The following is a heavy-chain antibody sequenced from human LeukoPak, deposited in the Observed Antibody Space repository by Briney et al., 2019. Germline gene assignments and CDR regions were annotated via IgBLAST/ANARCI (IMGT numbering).Heavy chain of an antibody. CDR3: AREVLLGGELYFDY. J-gene: IGHJ4*02. V-gene: IGHV4-59*01. CDR2: IYNSGSST. CDR1: GGSISIYY. D-gene: IGHD1-7*01. Sequence: SETLSLTCTVSGGSISIYYWNWIRQPPGKGLEWIGYIYNSGSSTIYNPSLKSRVTISVDTSKNQFSLKLSSVTAADTAVYYCAREVLLGGELYFDYWGQGTLVTVSS.